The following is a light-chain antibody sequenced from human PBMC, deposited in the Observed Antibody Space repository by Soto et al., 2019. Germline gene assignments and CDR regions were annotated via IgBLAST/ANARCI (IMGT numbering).Light chain of an antibody. Sequence: ETVLTQSPGTLSLSPGDRATLSCRASQSVSSSYLAWYQQKPGQAPRLLIYDASRRATGIPDRFSGSGSGTDFTLTISRLEPEDFAVYYCQQYGSTPRTFCQGTKVDI. V-gene: IGKV3-20*01. J-gene: IGKJ1*01. CDR1: QSVSSSY. CDR2: DAS. CDR3: QQYGSTPRT.